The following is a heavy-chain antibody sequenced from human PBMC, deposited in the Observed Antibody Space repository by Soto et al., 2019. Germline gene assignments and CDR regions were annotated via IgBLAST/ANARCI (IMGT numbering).Heavy chain of an antibody. D-gene: IGHD2-2*01. CDR1: GYTVTGYY. V-gene: IGHV1-8*02. Sequence: ASVKVSCKASGYTVTGYYMHWVRQAPGQGLEWKGWMNPNSGNTSYAQKFQGRVTMTRNTSISTAYMELSSLRSEDTAVYYCAREKGYCSSTSCDYYYYYMDVWGKGTTVTVSS. J-gene: IGHJ6*03. CDR2: MNPNSGNT. CDR3: AREKGYCSSTSCDYYYYYMDV.